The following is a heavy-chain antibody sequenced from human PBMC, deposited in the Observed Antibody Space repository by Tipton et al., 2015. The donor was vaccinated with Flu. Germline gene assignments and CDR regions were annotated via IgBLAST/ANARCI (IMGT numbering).Heavy chain of an antibody. Sequence: QVQLVQSGAEVKKPGASVKVSCKTSGYSFTNYGISWVRQAPGQGLEWLGWISPYDGNTNYAQNLLGRVTMATDTSTSTAYMELKSLISDDTAVYFCARGWLEDAFDIWGQGTMVTVSS. CDR1: GYSFTNYG. D-gene: IGHD3-22*01. J-gene: IGHJ3*02. CDR2: ISPYDGNT. V-gene: IGHV1-18*04. CDR3: ARGWLEDAFDI.